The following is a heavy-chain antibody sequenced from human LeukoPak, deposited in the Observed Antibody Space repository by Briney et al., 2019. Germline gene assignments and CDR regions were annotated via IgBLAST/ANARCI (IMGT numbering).Heavy chain of an antibody. CDR3: ATAALPYYYGSGRGGDFDY. D-gene: IGHD3-10*01. Sequence: GASVKVSCKASGYTFTGYYMHWVRQAPGKGLEWMGGFDPEDGETIYAQKFQGRVTMTEDTSTDTAYMELSSLRSEDTAVYDCATAALPYYYGSGRGGDFDYWGQGNLVTVSS. CDR1: GYTFTGYY. J-gene: IGHJ4*02. CDR2: FDPEDGET. V-gene: IGHV1-24*01.